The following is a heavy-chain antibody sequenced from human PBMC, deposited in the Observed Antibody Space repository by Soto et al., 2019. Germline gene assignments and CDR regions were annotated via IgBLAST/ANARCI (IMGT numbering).Heavy chain of an antibody. CDR3: ASNIEVAGKSDY. CDR1: GDSVTSYL. V-gene: IGHV5-10-1*01. CDR2: IDPSDACT. D-gene: IGHD6-19*01. J-gene: IGHJ4*02. Sequence: EALKISCKGSGDSVTSYLISWGRQMPGKGPGWVGGIDPSDACTNYSPSFQGHVTISADKSISTAYLQWSSLKDSDTAMYYCASNIEVAGKSDYWGQGTLVTVSS.